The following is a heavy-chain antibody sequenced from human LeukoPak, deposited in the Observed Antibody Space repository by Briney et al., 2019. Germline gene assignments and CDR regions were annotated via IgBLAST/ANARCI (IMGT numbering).Heavy chain of an antibody. CDR2: INPNSGGT. V-gene: IGHV1-2*02. J-gene: IGHJ4*02. CDR3: ASLGSGWSSAFDY. Sequence: ASVKVSCKASGYTFTGYYMHWVRQAPGQGLEWMGWINPNSGGTNYAQKFQGRVTMTRDTSISTAYMELGRLRSDDTAVYYCASLGSGWSSAFDYWGQGTLVTVSS. D-gene: IGHD6-19*01. CDR1: GYTFTGYY.